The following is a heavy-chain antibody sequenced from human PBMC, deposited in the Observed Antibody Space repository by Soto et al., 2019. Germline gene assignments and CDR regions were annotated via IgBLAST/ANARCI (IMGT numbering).Heavy chain of an antibody. CDR1: GVTMIYGGYS. V-gene: IGHV4-30-2*06. J-gene: IGHJ4*02. CDR3: ARGGGYDSFDF. D-gene: IGHD2-15*01. CDR2: ISHLETT. Sequence: SETLSLTCSVSGVTMIYGGYSFICIRQSPGKGLELLGYISHLETTYYNPSFKSRLSLSIDRTRNRFSLSLSSMTAADKAVYYCARGGGYDSFDFWGQGIQVTVSS.